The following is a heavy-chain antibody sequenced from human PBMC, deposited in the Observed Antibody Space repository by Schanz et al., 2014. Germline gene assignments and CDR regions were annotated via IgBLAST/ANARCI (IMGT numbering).Heavy chain of an antibody. CDR3: ARRVVSATMGLYFDL. CDR2: IYSSGIA. D-gene: IGHD2-8*02. Sequence: QVQLQESGPGLEKPSETLSLTCTVSGGSISGYYWTWVRQSPGKGLEWIGYIYSSGIANYNPSLESRVTISVDTSKNQFSLRLTSVTAADTATYYCARRVVSATMGLYFDLWGQGTLVTVSS. J-gene: IGHJ4*02. V-gene: IGHV4-59*08. CDR1: GGSISGYY.